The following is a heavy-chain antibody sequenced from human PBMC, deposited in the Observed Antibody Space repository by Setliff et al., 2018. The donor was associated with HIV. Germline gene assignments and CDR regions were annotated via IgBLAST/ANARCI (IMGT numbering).Heavy chain of an antibody. CDR1: GGSISSGSYY. CDR2: IYYSGST. J-gene: IGHJ4*02. CDR3: ARGGGFWSGQLDF. D-gene: IGHD3-3*01. V-gene: IGHV4-39*02. Sequence: PSETLSLTCTVSGGSISSGSYYWSWIRQPPGKGLEWIGSIYYSGSTYYNPSLKSRVTISVDTPRNQFSLKLSSVTAADTAVYYCARGGGFWSGQLDFWGQGTLVTVSS.